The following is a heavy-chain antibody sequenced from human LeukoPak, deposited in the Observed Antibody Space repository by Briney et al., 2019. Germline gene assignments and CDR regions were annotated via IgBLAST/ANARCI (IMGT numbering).Heavy chain of an antibody. V-gene: IGHV3-7*01. J-gene: IGHJ4*02. CDR2: IKQDGSEK. Sequence: GGSLRLSCAASGFTLSSYWMSWVRQAPGNGLEWVANIKQDGSEKYYVDSVKGRFTISRDNAKNSLYLQMNSLRAEDTAVYYCARDSFWGYYDFWSGSSDYWGQGTLVTVSS. CDR1: GFTLSSYW. CDR3: ARDSFWGYYDFWSGSSDY. D-gene: IGHD3-3*01.